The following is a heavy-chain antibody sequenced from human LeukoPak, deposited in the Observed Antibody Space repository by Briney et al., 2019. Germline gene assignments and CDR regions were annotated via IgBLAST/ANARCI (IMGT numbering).Heavy chain of an antibody. Sequence: GASLQISCKGSGYIFTSYWIGWVRQLPGKGLEWMGIIYPGDSDTRYSPSFQGQVTISADKSISTAYLQWSSLKASDTAMYYCARQRYSYGPEVDYWGQGTLVTVSS. D-gene: IGHD5-18*01. J-gene: IGHJ4*02. V-gene: IGHV5-51*01. CDR2: IYPGDSDT. CDR1: GYIFTSYW. CDR3: ARQRYSYGPEVDY.